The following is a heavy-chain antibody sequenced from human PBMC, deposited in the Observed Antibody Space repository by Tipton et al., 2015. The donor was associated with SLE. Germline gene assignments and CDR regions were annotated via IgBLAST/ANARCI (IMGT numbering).Heavy chain of an antibody. D-gene: IGHD4-23*01. Sequence: TLSLTCTVSGDSISTTTSYWGWIRQPPGKGLEWIGDIYFSGSAYSTNYNPSLKSRVTISVDKPENHFSLRLSAVTAADTAVYYCARDRGGNSSVYFDYWGQGTLVTVSS. CDR1: GDSISTTTSY. V-gene: IGHV4-39*07. CDR2: IYFSGSAYST. J-gene: IGHJ4*02. CDR3: ARDRGGNSSVYFDY.